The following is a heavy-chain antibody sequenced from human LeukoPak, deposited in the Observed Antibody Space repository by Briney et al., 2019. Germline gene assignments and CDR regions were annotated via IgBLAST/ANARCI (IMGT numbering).Heavy chain of an antibody. CDR3: AKGNNTISFNFDY. V-gene: IGHV3-43*02. CDR2: VSGDGDVT. J-gene: IGHJ4*02. CDR1: GFNFRDFS. Sequence: GGSLRLSCTASGFNFRDFSMHWVSQIPGQGLEWVSLVSGDGDVTYYTDSVKGRFTISRDNGRNLLYLQMNSLSVEDTAFYYCAKGNNTISFNFDYWGQGTLVTVSS. D-gene: IGHD1-14*01.